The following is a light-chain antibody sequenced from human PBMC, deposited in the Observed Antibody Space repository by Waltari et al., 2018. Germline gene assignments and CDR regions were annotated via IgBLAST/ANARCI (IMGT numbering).Light chain of an antibody. CDR1: QSVSTY. V-gene: IGKV3-11*01. J-gene: IGKJ4*01. Sequence: PGETATLSCRASQSVSTYLAWYQHKPGQAPRLLIYDAFNRATGIPARFSGSGSGTDFTLTISGLEPEDFAVYFCQQRSHLVTFGGGTKVEIK. CDR2: DAF. CDR3: QQRSHLVT.